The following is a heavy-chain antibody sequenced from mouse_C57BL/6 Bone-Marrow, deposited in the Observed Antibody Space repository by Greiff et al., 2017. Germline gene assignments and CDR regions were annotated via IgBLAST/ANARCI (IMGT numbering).Heavy chain of an antibody. Sequence: EVMLVESGGDLVKPGGSLKLSCAASGFTFSSYGMSWVRQTPDKRLEWVATISSGGSYTYYPDSVKGRFTISRDNAKNTLYLQMSSLKYEDTAMYCCARHSRTDFDYWGQGTTLTVSA. CDR3: ARHSRTDFDY. CDR1: GFTFSSYG. CDR2: ISSGGSYT. V-gene: IGHV5-6*02. J-gene: IGHJ2*01.